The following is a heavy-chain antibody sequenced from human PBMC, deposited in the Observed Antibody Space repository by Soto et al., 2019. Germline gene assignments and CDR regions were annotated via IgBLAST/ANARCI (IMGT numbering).Heavy chain of an antibody. CDR1: GFIFTGSW. Sequence: GGSLRLSCATSGFIFTGSWMSWVRQAPGKGLEWVANINQDGSEEYYVDSVKGRFTISRDNTQNSVSLQMNSLTAEDTAVYYCARGPYWGQGTLVTVSS. CDR2: INQDGSEE. V-gene: IGHV3-7*01. CDR3: ARGPY. J-gene: IGHJ4*02.